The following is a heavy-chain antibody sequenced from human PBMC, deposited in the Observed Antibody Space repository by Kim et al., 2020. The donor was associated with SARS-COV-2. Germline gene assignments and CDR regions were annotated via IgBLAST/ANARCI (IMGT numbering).Heavy chain of an antibody. V-gene: IGHV3-21*01. J-gene: IGHJ4*02. CDR3: ARDRGLLWFGELSPPGDY. Sequence: GGSLRLSCAASGFTFSSYSMNWVRQAPGKGLEWVSSISSSSSYIYYADSVKGRFTISRDNAKNSLYLQMNSLRAEDTAVYYCARDRGLLWFGELSPPGDYWGQGTLVTVSS. CDR2: ISSSSSYI. CDR1: GFTFSSYS. D-gene: IGHD3-10*01.